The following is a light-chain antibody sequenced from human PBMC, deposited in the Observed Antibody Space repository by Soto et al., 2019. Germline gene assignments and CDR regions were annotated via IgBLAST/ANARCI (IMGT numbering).Light chain of an antibody. Sequence: ELVLTQSPGTLSLSPGERATLSCRASQSVSSSYLAWYQQKPGQAPRLLIYDASSRATGIPDRFSGSGSGTDFTLTISRLEPEDFAAYYCQQYGSSSYTFGQGTKLEIK. CDR2: DAS. CDR3: QQYGSSSYT. V-gene: IGKV3-20*01. J-gene: IGKJ2*01. CDR1: QSVSSSY.